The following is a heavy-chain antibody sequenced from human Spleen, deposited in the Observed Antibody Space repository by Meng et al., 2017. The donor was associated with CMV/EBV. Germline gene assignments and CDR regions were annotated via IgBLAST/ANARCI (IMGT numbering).Heavy chain of an antibody. D-gene: IGHD6-19*01. CDR2: IYYSGST. V-gene: IGHV4-59*12. CDR1: GGSISSYY. CDR3: ATPRAGYANGWSFDY. Sequence: SETLSLTCTVSGGSISSYYWSWIRQPPGKGLEWIGHIYYSGSTNYNPSLKSRVTISVDTSKNQFSLKLSSVTAADTAVYYCATPRAGYANGWSFDYWGQGALVTVSS. J-gene: IGHJ4*02.